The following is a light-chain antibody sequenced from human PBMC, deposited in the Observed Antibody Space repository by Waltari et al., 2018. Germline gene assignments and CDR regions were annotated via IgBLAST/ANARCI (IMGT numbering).Light chain of an antibody. V-gene: IGKV1-5*03. Sequence: DIQLTQSPSALSASVGDRITITCRASQSAYINLAWYQQKPGKAPKVLVHNASKLEYGVPSRFSGSGSETEFTFTISSLQPDDFATYYCQQYNKLPVTFGGGTRVDVK. CDR3: QQYNKLPVT. CDR2: NAS. J-gene: IGKJ4*01. CDR1: QSAYIN.